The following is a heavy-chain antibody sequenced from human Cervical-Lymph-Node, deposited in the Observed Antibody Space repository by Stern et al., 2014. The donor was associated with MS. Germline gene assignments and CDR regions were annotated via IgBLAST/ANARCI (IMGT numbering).Heavy chain of an antibody. CDR2: ISPIFGTA. CDR3: ASLIYSSSWVPFQH. D-gene: IGHD6-13*01. J-gene: IGHJ1*01. V-gene: IGHV1-69*01. Sequence: VQLVESRAEVKKPGSSVKAPCKASGGTFSSYAISWVGQAPGQGLEWLGGISPIFGTANYAQKFQGRVTITADESTSTAYMELSSLKSEDTAVYYCASLIYSSSWVPFQHWGQGTLVTVSS. CDR1: GGTFSSYA.